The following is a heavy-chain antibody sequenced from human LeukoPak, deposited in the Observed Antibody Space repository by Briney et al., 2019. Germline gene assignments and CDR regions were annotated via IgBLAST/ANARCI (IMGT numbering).Heavy chain of an antibody. V-gene: IGHV3-64D*06. J-gene: IGHJ4*02. Sequence: GGSLRLSCSASGFPFNTHFMHWVRQTPGKALEYVLTISTNGETTFSADSVTGRFTISRDNSQNTLYLQMSSLRPDDTAVYYCVKDLSGTWSFDYWGQGTLVTVSS. D-gene: IGHD1-26*01. CDR3: VKDLSGTWSFDY. CDR1: GFPFNTHF. CDR2: ISTNGETT.